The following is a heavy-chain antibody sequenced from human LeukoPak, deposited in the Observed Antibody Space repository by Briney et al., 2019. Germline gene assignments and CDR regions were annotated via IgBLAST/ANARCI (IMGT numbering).Heavy chain of an antibody. V-gene: IGHV3-23*01. J-gene: IGHJ4*02. Sequence: GGSLRLSCAASGFIFSSYGMSWVRQAPGKGLEWVSAISGSGGSTYYADSVKGRFTISRDNSKKTLYLQLNSLRAEDTAVYYCAKAVSLRYYFDYWGQGTLVTVSS. CDR3: AKAVSLRYYFDY. CDR1: GFIFSSYG. CDR2: ISGSGGST. D-gene: IGHD3-16*01.